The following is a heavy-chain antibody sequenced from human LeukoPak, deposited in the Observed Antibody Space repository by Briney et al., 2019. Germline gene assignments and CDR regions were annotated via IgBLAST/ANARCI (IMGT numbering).Heavy chain of an antibody. V-gene: IGHV3-64D*06. CDR2: ISIGGDST. J-gene: IGHJ4*02. CDR1: GFTFSNYA. D-gene: IGHD1-1*01. Sequence: GGSLRLSCSASGFTFSNYAMHWVRQAPGKGLDYVSPISIGGDSTYYADSVRGRFTISRDNSKSTLYIQMSSLRAEDTAVYYCVKPREVGGSYFDSWGQGALVTVSS. CDR3: VKPREVGGSYFDS.